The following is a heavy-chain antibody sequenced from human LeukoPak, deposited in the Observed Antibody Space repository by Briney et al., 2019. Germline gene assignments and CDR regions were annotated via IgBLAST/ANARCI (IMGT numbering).Heavy chain of an antibody. CDR1: GFTFSSYW. Sequence: GGSLRLSCAASGFTFSSYWMSWVRQAPGKGLEWVANIKQDGSEKYYVDSVEGRFTISRDNAKNSLYLQMNSLRAEDTAVYYCARDSNGAPFDYWGQGTLVTVSS. CDR3: ARDSNGAPFDY. V-gene: IGHV3-7*01. D-gene: IGHD1-1*01. J-gene: IGHJ4*02. CDR2: IKQDGSEK.